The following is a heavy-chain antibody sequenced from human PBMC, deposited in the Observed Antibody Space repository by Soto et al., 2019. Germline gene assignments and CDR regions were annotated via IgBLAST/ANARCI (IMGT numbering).Heavy chain of an antibody. Sequence: EVQLVESGGGLVQPGGSLRLSCAASGFTFSSYSMNWVRQAPGKGLEWVSYISSSSSTIYYADSVKGRFTISRDNAKNSLYLQMNSLRDEDTAVYYCARDRPPITVTTYLFDYWGQGTLVTVSS. D-gene: IGHD4-17*01. CDR2: ISSSSSTI. J-gene: IGHJ4*02. V-gene: IGHV3-48*02. CDR1: GFTFSSYS. CDR3: ARDRPPITVTTYLFDY.